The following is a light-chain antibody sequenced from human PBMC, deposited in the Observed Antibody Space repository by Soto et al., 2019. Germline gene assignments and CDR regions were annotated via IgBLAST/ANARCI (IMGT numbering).Light chain of an antibody. V-gene: IGLV2-14*03. CDR2: DVD. CDR1: SSDVGGSNF. CDR3: SSYSSSTTHVV. Sequence: QSALTQPASVSGSPGQSITISCTGTSSDVGGSNFVSWYQQHPGKAPRLMIYDVDHRPSWYSNRFSGSKSGNTASLTISGLQAEDEADYYCSSYSSSTTHVVFGGGTKVTVL. J-gene: IGLJ3*02.